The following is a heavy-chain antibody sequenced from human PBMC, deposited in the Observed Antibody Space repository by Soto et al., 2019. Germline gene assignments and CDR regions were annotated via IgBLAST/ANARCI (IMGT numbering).Heavy chain of an antibody. J-gene: IGHJ4*02. CDR1: GFTFSDHY. Sequence: QVQLVESEGGLVKPGGSLRLSCAASGFTFSDHYMNWIRQAPGRGLEWVSYISSSGNTTYYADSVKGRFTISRDNARTSLYLQMNSLRVEDTAVYYCARGQRAVAGFLDYWGQGTLVTVSS. CDR3: ARGQRAVAGFLDY. CDR2: ISSSGNTT. V-gene: IGHV3-11*01. D-gene: IGHD6-19*01.